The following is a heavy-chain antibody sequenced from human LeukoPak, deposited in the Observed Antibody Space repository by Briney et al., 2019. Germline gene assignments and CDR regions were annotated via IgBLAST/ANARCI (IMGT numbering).Heavy chain of an antibody. D-gene: IGHD3-22*01. CDR3: AREIKDYYDSSGYFNWFDP. Sequence: ASVKVSCKASGGTFSSYAISWVRQAPGQGLEWMGRIIPILGIANYAQKFQGRVTITADKSTSTAYMELSSLRSEDTAVYYCAREIKDYYDSSGYFNWFDPWGQGTLVTVSS. J-gene: IGHJ5*02. V-gene: IGHV1-69*04. CDR2: IIPILGIA. CDR1: GGTFSSYA.